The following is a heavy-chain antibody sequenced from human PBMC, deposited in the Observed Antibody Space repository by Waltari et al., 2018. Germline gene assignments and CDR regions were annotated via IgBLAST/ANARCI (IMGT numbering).Heavy chain of an antibody. Sequence: QVQLQQSGPGLVKPSQTISLTCPVSVDSLFTTRVAWNWIRQSPARGLEWLGRTYYRSQWRNDYALSVKGRITVNPDTSKNHFSLQLDSVTPDDTAVYYCARGKFTAFDIWGQGTMVTVSS. CDR1: VDSLFTTRVA. CDR3: ARGKFTAFDI. CDR2: TYYRSQWRN. V-gene: IGHV6-1*01. J-gene: IGHJ3*02.